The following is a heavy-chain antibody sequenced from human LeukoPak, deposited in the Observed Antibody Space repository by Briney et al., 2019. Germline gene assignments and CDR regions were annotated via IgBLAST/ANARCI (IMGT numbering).Heavy chain of an antibody. V-gene: IGHV4-39*01. Sequence: SETLSLTCTVSGGSIGSSSDYWGWIRQPPGKGLEWIGTIYYSGSTYYNPSLKSRVTISVDTSKNQFSLKLSSVTAADTSVYYCARQGSSWYYFDYWGQGTLVTVSS. J-gene: IGHJ4*02. CDR3: ARQGSSWYYFDY. CDR1: GGSIGSSSDY. CDR2: IYYSGST. D-gene: IGHD6-13*01.